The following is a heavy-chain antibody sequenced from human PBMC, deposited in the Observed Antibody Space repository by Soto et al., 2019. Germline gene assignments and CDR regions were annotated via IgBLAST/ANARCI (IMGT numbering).Heavy chain of an antibody. J-gene: IGHJ4*02. V-gene: IGHV1-69*04. Sequence: GASVKVSCKASGGTFSSYTISWVRQAPGQGLEWMGRIIPILGIANYAQKFQGRVTITADKSTSTAYMELSSLRSEDTAVYYCARDPPTVTTFADFDYWGQGTLVTVSS. CDR1: GGTFSSYT. D-gene: IGHD4-17*01. CDR3: ARDPPTVTTFADFDY. CDR2: IIPILGIA.